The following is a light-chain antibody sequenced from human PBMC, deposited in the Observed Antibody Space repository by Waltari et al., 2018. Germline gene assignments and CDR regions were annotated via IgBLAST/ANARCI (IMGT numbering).Light chain of an antibody. CDR3: QQYGSSPWT. Sequence: EIVLTQSPGTLSLSPGESAPLSCRASQSGSSSYLAWYQQKPGQAPRVLIHGASNRATGIPDRFSGSGSGTDFTLTISRLEPEDFAVYYCQQYGSSPWTFGQGTKVEIK. CDR2: GAS. J-gene: IGKJ1*01. V-gene: IGKV3-20*01. CDR1: QSGSSSY.